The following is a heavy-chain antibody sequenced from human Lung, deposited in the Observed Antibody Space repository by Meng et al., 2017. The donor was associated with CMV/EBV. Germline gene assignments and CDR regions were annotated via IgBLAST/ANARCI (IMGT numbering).Heavy chain of an antibody. V-gene: IGHV3-30-3*01. CDR3: ADMGEWLAN. D-gene: IGHD6-19*01. CDR1: GFTFSSYA. CDR2: ISYDGSNK. J-gene: IGHJ4*02. Sequence: QVQLVESGXGVVQPGRCLRLFCAASGFTFSSYAMLWVRQAPGKGLEWVAVISYDGSNKYYADSVKGRFTISRDNSKNTLYLQMNSLRAEDTAVYYCADMGEWLANWGQGTLVTVSS.